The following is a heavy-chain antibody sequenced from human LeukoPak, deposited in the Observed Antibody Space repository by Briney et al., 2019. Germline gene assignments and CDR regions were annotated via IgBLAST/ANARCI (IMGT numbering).Heavy chain of an antibody. Sequence: SETLSLTCTVSGGSISSHYWSWIRQPPGKGLEWIGYIYYSGSTNYNPSLKCRVTISVDTSKNQFSLKLSSVTAADTAVYYCARALYSSSWYYFDYWGQGTLVTVSS. CDR3: ARALYSSSWYYFDY. CDR2: IYYSGST. CDR1: GGSISSHY. D-gene: IGHD6-13*01. V-gene: IGHV4-59*11. J-gene: IGHJ4*02.